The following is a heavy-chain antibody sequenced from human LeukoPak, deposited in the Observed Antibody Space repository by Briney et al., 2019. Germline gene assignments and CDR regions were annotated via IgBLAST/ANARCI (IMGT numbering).Heavy chain of an antibody. J-gene: IGHJ4*02. CDR1: GFIFSNYW. CDR3: AKGGSRHADY. V-gene: IGHV3-74*01. Sequence: GGSLRLSCAASGFIFSNYWMHWVRQGPGKGLVWVSRINSDGTTTTYADSVKGRFTISRDNAKNTLFLQMNSLRAEDTAVYYCAKGGSRHADYWGQGTLVTVSS. D-gene: IGHD1-26*01. CDR2: INSDGTTT.